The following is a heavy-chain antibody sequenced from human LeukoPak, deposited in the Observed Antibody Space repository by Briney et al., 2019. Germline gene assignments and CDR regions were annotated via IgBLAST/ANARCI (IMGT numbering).Heavy chain of an antibody. CDR1: GGSISSYY. CDR3: ASYSSSWEYYFDY. Sequence: SETLSLTCTVSGGSISSYYWSWIRQPPGKGLEWIGYIYYSGSTNYNPSLKSRVTISVDTSKNQFSLKLSSVTAADTAVYYCASYSSSWEYYFDYWGQGTLVTVSS. D-gene: IGHD6-13*01. J-gene: IGHJ4*02. CDR2: IYYSGST. V-gene: IGHV4-59*08.